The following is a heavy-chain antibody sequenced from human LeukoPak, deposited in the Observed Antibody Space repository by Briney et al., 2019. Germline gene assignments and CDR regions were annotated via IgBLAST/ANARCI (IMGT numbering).Heavy chain of an antibody. CDR2: IQAKAFGGAT. CDR3: TRAPHPRCSSSGCYLDY. Sequence: GGSLRLSCSTSGFTFGDYAMSWVRQAPGKGLEWVGFIQAKAFGGATKYAASVNGRFSISRDDSQSIANLQMNDLKTEDTAVYYCTRAPHPRCSSSGCYLDYWGQGTLVTVSS. V-gene: IGHV3-49*04. CDR1: GFTFGDYA. J-gene: IGHJ4*02. D-gene: IGHD2-2*01.